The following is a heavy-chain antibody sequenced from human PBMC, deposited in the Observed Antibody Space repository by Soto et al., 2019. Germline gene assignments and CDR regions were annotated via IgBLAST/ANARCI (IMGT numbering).Heavy chain of an antibody. CDR2: IYSGGST. V-gene: IGHV3-66*01. CDR3: ARDRIPTGMDV. CDR1: GFTVSSNY. J-gene: IGHJ6*02. Sequence: EVQLVESGGGLVQPGGSLRLSCAASGFTVSSNYMSWVRQAPGKGLEWVSVIYSGGSTYYADSVKGRFTISRDNSKNTLYLEMNSLRAEDTAVYYCARDRIPTGMDVWGQGTTVTVSS.